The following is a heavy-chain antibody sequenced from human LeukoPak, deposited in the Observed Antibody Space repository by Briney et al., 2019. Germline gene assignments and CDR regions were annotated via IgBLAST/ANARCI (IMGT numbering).Heavy chain of an antibody. CDR3: AREDYSSGNPTIDT. Sequence: GGSLRLSCAASGFTFSRYAMKWVRQAPGKGLEWVSCIGSSGSYTYYADSVKGRFTISRDNAKDSLYLQMDSLRAEDGAVYYCAREDYSSGNPTIDTWGQGTLVTVSS. CDR1: GFTFSRYA. CDR2: IGSSGSYT. J-gene: IGHJ5*02. D-gene: IGHD3-10*01. V-gene: IGHV3-21*01.